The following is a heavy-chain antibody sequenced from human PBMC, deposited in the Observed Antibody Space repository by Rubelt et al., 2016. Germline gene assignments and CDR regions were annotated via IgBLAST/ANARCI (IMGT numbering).Heavy chain of an antibody. D-gene: IGHD5-18*01. CDR1: GFTFSGYP. Sequence: EVQLVEAGGGLVQPGGSLRLSCVASGFTFSGYPMSWFRQAPGKGLEWVSAVGGGGDDTYYADSVKGHFTISRDNSKNTLYLQMNSLRAEDTAIDYCARQRGYSYGYNDYWGQGTLVTVSS. CDR2: VGGGGDDT. V-gene: IGHV3-23*04. CDR3: ARQRGYSYGYNDY. J-gene: IGHJ4*02.